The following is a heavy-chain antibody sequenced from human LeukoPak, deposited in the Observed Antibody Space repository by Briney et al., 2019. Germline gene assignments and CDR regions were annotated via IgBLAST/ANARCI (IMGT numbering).Heavy chain of an antibody. Sequence: ASVKVSCKASGYPFTGYYMHWVRQAPGQGLEWMGGINPNSGGTNYAQKFQGRVTMTSDTSISTAYMELSRLRSHDTAVYYCARGSDDFWSGYSSSYWGQGTLVTVSS. CDR3: ARGSDDFWSGYSSSY. J-gene: IGHJ4*02. D-gene: IGHD3-3*01. CDR2: INPNSGGT. V-gene: IGHV1-2*02. CDR1: GYPFTGYY.